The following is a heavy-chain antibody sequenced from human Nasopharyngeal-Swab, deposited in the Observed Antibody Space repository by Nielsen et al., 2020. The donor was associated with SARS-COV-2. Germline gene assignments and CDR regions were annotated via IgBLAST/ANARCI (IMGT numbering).Heavy chain of an antibody. D-gene: IGHD5-12*01. CDR2: IWFDGSNK. J-gene: IGHJ4*02. V-gene: IGHV3-33*01. CDR1: GFTFSSYG. Sequence: GESLKISCAASGFTFSSYGMHWVRQAPGKGLEWVAVIWFDGSNKYYADSVKGRFTISRDNSKNTLYLQMNSLRAEDTAVYYCARESSGYDYIAPPYFDYWGQGTLVTVS. CDR3: ARESSGYDYIAPPYFDY.